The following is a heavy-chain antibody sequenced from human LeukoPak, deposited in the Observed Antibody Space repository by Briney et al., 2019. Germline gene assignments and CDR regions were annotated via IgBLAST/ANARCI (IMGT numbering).Heavy chain of an antibody. D-gene: IGHD3-10*01. Sequence: GGSLRLSCAASGFTVSTNYMSWVRQAPGKGLEWVSVIYSGGSTYYADSVKGRFTISRDNSKNTLYLQMNSLRAEDTAVYYCARDRWGSGSYLDYWGQGTLVTVSS. CDR3: ARDRWGSGSYLDY. J-gene: IGHJ4*02. CDR2: IYSGGST. CDR1: GFTVSTNY. V-gene: IGHV3-66*01.